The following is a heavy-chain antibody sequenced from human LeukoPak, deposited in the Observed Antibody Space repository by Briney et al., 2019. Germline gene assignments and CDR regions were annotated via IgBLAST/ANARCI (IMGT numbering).Heavy chain of an antibody. CDR3: ARADCSSSTCYLRRSWFDP. V-gene: IGHV3-21*01. CDR1: GFALSNYD. CDR2: ISTSSRYI. J-gene: IGHJ5*02. D-gene: IGHD2-2*01. Sequence: GGSLRLSCAASGFALSNYDMNWVRQAPGKGLEWVSSISTSSRYIYYKDSVRGRFTISRDDAKNSLYLEMNSLRAEDTAVYYCARADCSSSTCYLRRSWFDPWGQGTLVTVSS.